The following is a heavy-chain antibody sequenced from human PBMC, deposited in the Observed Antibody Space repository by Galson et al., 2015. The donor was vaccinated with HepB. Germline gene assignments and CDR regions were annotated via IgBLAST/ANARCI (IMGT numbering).Heavy chain of an antibody. CDR1: GFTFSSYS. Sequence: SLRLSCAASGFTFSSYSMNWVRQAPGKGLEWVSYISSSSSTIYYADSVKGRFTISRDNAKNSLYLQMNSLRDEDTAVYYCARSWVPAAIPPKSDYGMDVWGQGTTVTVSS. CDR2: ISSSSSTI. J-gene: IGHJ6*02. CDR3: ARSWVPAAIPPKSDYGMDV. D-gene: IGHD2-2*02. V-gene: IGHV3-48*02.